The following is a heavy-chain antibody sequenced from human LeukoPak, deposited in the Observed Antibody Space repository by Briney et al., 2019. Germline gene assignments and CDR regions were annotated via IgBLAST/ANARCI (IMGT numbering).Heavy chain of an antibody. V-gene: IGHV3-23*01. Sequence: PGGSLRLSCVASGFTFSNYAMNWVRQTPGKGLQWVSAVSGDGQRTFYADSVKGRFTIFRDNSMDTLSLQMNSLRVEDTAVYYCAKEQDNLLLLSHFDSWGQGILVTVSA. CDR1: GFTFSNYA. CDR2: VSGDGQRT. J-gene: IGHJ4*02. CDR3: AKEQDNLLLLSHFDS. D-gene: IGHD1-14*01.